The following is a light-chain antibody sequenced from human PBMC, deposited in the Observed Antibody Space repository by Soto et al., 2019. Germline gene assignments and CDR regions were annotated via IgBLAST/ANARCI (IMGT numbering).Light chain of an antibody. CDR1: NIESKS. CDR3: QVWDTISDHYV. J-gene: IGLJ1*01. Sequence: SYELTQPPSVSVAPGQTARITCGGNNIESKSVHWYQQRPGQAPVLVIYVDSDRPSGIPDRFSASTSGNTAALTISRVEAGDEVDYYCQVWDTISDHYVFGSGTKLTVL. CDR2: VDS. V-gene: IGLV3-21*02.